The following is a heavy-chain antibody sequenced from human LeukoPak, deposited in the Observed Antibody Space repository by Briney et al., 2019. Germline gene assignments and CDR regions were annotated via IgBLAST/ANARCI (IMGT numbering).Heavy chain of an antibody. CDR3: ARDTGDY. Sequence: ASVKVSSTASGYTFTGYYMHWVRQAPGQGLEWMGWINPNSGGTNYAQKFQGRVTMTRDTSISTAYMELSSLRSDDTAVYYCARDTGDYWGQGTLVTVSS. CDR2: INPNSGGT. CDR1: GYTFTGYY. D-gene: IGHD4-17*01. J-gene: IGHJ4*02. V-gene: IGHV1-2*02.